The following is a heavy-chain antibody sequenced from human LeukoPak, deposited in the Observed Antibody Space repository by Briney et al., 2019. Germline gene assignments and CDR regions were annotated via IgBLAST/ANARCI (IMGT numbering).Heavy chain of an antibody. V-gene: IGHV1-18*01. D-gene: IGHD3-22*01. CDR2: ISAYNGNT. CDR3: ARARGYYYDSSAGAADY. J-gene: IGHJ4*02. CDR1: GYTLTSYG. Sequence: ASVKVSCKASGYTLTSYGISWVRQAPGQGLEWMGWISAYNGNTNYAQKLQGRVTMTTDTSTSTAYMELRSLRSDDTAVYYCARARGYYYDSSAGAADYWGQGTLVTVSS.